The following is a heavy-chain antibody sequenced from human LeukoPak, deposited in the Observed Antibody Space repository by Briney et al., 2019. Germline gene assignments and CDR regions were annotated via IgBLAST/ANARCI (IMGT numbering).Heavy chain of an antibody. CDR3: ARDGASGGVAVAGTSYFDN. Sequence: SETLSLTCTVSGGSISSYYWSWIRQPPGKGLEWIGYIYYSGSTNYNPSLKSRVTISVDTSKNQFSLKLSSVTAADTAVYYCARDGASGGVAVAGTSYFDNWGQGTLVTVSS. CDR2: IYYSGST. V-gene: IGHV4-59*01. CDR1: GGSISSYY. J-gene: IGHJ4*02. D-gene: IGHD6-19*01.